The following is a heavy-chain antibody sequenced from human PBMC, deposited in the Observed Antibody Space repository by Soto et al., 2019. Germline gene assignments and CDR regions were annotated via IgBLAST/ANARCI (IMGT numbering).Heavy chain of an antibody. V-gene: IGHV4-34*01. CDR2: INHSGST. D-gene: IGHD3-10*01. J-gene: IGHJ2*01. CDR3: ARGPGITMVRGVIINGPQKTTPHWYFDL. Sequence: SETLSLTCAVYGGSFSGYYWSWIRQPPGKGLEWIGEINHSGSTNYNPSLKSRVTISVDTSKNQFSLKLSSVTAADTAVYYCARGPGITMVRGVIINGPQKTTPHWYFDLWGRGTLVTVSS. CDR1: GGSFSGYY.